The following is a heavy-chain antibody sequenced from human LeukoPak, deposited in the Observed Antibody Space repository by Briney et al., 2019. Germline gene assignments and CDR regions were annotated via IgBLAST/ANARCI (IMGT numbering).Heavy chain of an antibody. Sequence: GGSLRLSCAASGFTFSSYSMNWVRQAPGKGLEWVSYISSSSSTIYYADSVKGRFTISRDNAKNSLYLQMNSLRAEDTAVYYCARDEESGYLDYWGQGTLVTVSS. J-gene: IGHJ4*02. CDR3: ARDEESGYLDY. CDR1: GFTFSSYS. V-gene: IGHV3-48*01. D-gene: IGHD3-3*01. CDR2: ISSSSSTI.